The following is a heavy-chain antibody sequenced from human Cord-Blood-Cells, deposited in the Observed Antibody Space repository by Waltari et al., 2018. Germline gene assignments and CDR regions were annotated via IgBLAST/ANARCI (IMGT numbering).Heavy chain of an antibody. J-gene: IGHJ4*02. Sequence: QVQLQQWGAGLLKPSETQSLTCAVYGGSFSGYYWRWIRQPPGKGLEWVGEINHSGSANYNPSLKSRVTISVDTSKNQFSLKLSSVTAADTAVYYCARAILSSIAVAGFDYWGQGTLVTVSS. CDR3: ARAILSSIAVAGFDY. D-gene: IGHD6-19*01. CDR1: GGSFSGYY. V-gene: IGHV4-34*01. CDR2: INHSGSA.